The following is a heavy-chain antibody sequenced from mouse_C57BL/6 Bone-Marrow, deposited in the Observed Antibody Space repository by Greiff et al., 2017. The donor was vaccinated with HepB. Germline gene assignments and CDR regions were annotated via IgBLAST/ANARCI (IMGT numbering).Heavy chain of an antibody. D-gene: IGHD1-1*01. V-gene: IGHV3-1*01. CDR2: ISYSGST. J-gene: IGHJ4*01. Sequence: DVHLVESGPGMVKPSQSLSLTCTVTGYSITSGYDWHWIRHFPGNKLEWMGYISYSGSTNYNPSLKSRISITHDTSKNHFFLKLNSVTTEDTATYYCARGGSSYAMDYWGQGTSVTVSS. CDR1: GYSITSGYD. CDR3: ARGGSSYAMDY.